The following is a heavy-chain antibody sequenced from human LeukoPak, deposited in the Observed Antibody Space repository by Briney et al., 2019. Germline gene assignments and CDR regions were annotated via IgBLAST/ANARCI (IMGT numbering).Heavy chain of an antibody. CDR1: GITFDKYG. D-gene: IGHD3-22*01. V-gene: IGHV3-20*01. J-gene: IGHJ5*02. CDR3: ARDYYSDTTGPHGRFDP. Sequence: PGGSLRLSCAASGITFDKYGMSWVRQVPGKGLEWVAGINWNGGSTDYAASMKGRFTISRDNAKHSLYLQMNSLRVEDTALYHCARDYYSDTTGPHGRFDPWGQGTQVIVSS. CDR2: INWNGGST.